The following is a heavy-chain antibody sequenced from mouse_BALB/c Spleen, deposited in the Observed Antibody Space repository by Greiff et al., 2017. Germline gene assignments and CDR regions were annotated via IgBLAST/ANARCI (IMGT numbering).Heavy chain of an antibody. D-gene: IGHD1-2*01. CDR2: IDPSDSET. V-gene: IGHV1-69*02. Sequence: QVQLQQPGAELVKPGAPVKLSCKASGYTFTSYWMNWVKQRPGRGLEWIGRIDPSDSETHYNQKFKDKATLTVDKSSSTAYIQLSSLTSEDSAVYYCARAGGITTATWFADWGQGTLVTVAA. CDR1: GYTFTSYW. CDR3: ARAGGITTATWFAD. J-gene: IGHJ3*01.